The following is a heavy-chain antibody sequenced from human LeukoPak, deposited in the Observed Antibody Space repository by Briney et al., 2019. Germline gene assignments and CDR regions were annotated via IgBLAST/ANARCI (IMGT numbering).Heavy chain of an antibody. Sequence: PSETLSLTCTVSGASISAYSWSWIRQPPGKGLEWIGCIHDSGNTNCYPSLESRVTLSVDTSKNQFSLKLSSVTAADTAVYYCARHGRESRYFDWLLYYIDHWGQGALVTVSS. CDR1: GASISAYS. V-gene: IGHV4-59*08. CDR3: ARHGRESRYFDWLLYYIDH. CDR2: IHDSGNT. J-gene: IGHJ4*02. D-gene: IGHD3-9*01.